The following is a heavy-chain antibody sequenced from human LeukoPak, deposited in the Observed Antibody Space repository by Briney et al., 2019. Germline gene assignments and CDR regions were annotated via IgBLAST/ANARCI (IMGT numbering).Heavy chain of an antibody. Sequence: PGGSLRLSCAASGFTFDDYAMHWVRQAPGKGLEWVSGISWNSGSIGYADSVKGRFTISRDNAKNSLYLQMNSLRAEDTAVYYCARDRIWDFDYWGQGTLVTVSS. CDR2: ISWNSGSI. D-gene: IGHD7-27*01. CDR1: GFTFDDYA. CDR3: ARDRIWDFDY. V-gene: IGHV3-9*01. J-gene: IGHJ4*02.